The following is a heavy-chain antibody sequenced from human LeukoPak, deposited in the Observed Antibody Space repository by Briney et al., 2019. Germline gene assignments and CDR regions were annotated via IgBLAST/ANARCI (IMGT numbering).Heavy chain of an antibody. D-gene: IGHD3-10*01. CDR2: ISGSGGNT. Sequence: GGSLRLSCAASGFTFSSYAMSWVRQAPGKGLEWVSAISGSGGNTYYADSVKGRFTISRDNSKNTLYLQMNSLRAEDTAVYYCAKDGFGFGELAPDAFDIWGQGTMVTVSS. V-gene: IGHV3-23*01. CDR3: AKDGFGFGELAPDAFDI. CDR1: GFTFSSYA. J-gene: IGHJ3*02.